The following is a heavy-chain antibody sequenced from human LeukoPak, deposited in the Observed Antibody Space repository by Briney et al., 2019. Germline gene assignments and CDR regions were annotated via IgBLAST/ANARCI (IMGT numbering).Heavy chain of an antibody. CDR2: IKQDGSEK. V-gene: IGHV3-7*01. CDR3: ARDRGFAHGYGGHYFDR. D-gene: IGHD5-18*01. J-gene: IGHJ4*02. CDR1: GFTFSSFW. Sequence: GGSLRLSCAASGFTFSSFWMTWVRQALGKGLEWVANIKQDGSEKYYVDSVKGRFTISRDNAENSLYLQINSLRAEDTAVYYCARDRGFAHGYGGHYFDRWGQGTLVTVSS.